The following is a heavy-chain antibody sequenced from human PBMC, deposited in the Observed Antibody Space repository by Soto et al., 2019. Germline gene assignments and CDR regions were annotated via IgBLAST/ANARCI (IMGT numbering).Heavy chain of an antibody. V-gene: IGHV4-39*01. CDR3: ARPITMVRGVISWFDP. Sequence: SETLSLTCTVSGGSISSSSYYWGWIRQPPGKGLEWIGSIYYSGSTYYNPSLKSRVTISVDTSKNQFSLKLSSVTAADTAVYYCARPITMVRGVISWFDPWGQGTLVTVSS. J-gene: IGHJ5*02. CDR2: IYYSGST. D-gene: IGHD3-10*01. CDR1: GGSISSSSYY.